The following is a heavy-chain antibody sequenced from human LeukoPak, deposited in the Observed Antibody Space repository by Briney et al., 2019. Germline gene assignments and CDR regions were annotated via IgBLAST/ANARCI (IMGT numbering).Heavy chain of an antibody. CDR1: GGSMSSSTYY. Sequence: PSETLSLTCSVSGGSMSSSTYYWGWIRQPPGKGLEWTGSIHYSGNTYYNPSLKSRVTISVDTSKNQFSLKLSSVTAADTAVYYCARGTYDFWSGHRGGYYCMGVWGKGTTVTVSS. CDR2: IHYSGNT. J-gene: IGHJ6*03. V-gene: IGHV4-39*01. CDR3: ARGTYDFWSGHRGGYYCMGV. D-gene: IGHD3-3*01.